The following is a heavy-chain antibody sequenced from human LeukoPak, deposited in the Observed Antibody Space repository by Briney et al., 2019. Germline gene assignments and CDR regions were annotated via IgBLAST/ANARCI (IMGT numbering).Heavy chain of an antibody. CDR2: INPNSGGT. J-gene: IGHJ5*02. CDR3: ARDGQWLRIAAAGRFDL. CDR1: GYTFTGYY. D-gene: IGHD6-13*01. V-gene: IGHV1-2*02. Sequence: ASVKVSCKASGYTFTGYYMHWVRQAPGQGLEWMGWINPNSGGTNYAQKFQGRVTMTRDTSISTAYMELSRLRSDDTAVYYCARDGQWLRIAAAGRFDLWGQGTLVTVSS.